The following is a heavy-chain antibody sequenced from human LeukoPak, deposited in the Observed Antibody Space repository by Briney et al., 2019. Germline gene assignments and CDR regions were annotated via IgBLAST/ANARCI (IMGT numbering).Heavy chain of an antibody. V-gene: IGHV3-74*01. CDR2: INTDGKTT. CDR1: GFTFSSSW. CDR3: ARDYPPY. J-gene: IGHJ4*02. Sequence: QPGGSLRLSCAASGFTFSSSWMHWVRQVPGQGLVWGSRINTDGKTTTYADSVKGRFTISRDNTKNTLYLQMNSLSAEDTALYYCARDYPPYWGQGTLVTVS.